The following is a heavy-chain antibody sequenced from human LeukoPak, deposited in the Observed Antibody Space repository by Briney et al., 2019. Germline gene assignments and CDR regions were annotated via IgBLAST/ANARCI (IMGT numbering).Heavy chain of an antibody. CDR3: AVSSHMYSSSWYHFDY. D-gene: IGHD6-13*01. CDR1: GVTVSSNY. CDR2: IYSGGST. Sequence: PGGSLRLSCAASGVTVSSNYMSWVRQAPGKGLEWVSVIYSGGSTYYADSVKGRFTISRDKSKNTLYLQMNGLRAEDTAVYYCAVSSHMYSSSWYHFDYWGQGTLVTVSS. J-gene: IGHJ4*02. V-gene: IGHV3-53*01.